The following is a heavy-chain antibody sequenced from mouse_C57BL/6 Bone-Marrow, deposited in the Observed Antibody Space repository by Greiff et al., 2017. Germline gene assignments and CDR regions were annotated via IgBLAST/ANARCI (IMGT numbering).Heavy chain of an antibody. CDR2: IYPRSGNT. V-gene: IGHV1-81*01. CDR3: SRSQLGPLFAY. Sequence: VQLQQSGAELARPGASVKLSCKASGYTFTSYGISWVKQRTGQGLEWIGEIYPRSGNTYYNEKFKGKATLTADKSSSTAYMELRSLTSEDSAVXFCSRSQLGPLFAYWGQGTLVTVSA. D-gene: IGHD4-1*02. J-gene: IGHJ3*01. CDR1: GYTFTSYG.